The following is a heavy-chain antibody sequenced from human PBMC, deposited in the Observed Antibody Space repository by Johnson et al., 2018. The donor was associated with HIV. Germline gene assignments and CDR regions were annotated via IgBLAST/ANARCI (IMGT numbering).Heavy chain of an antibody. V-gene: IGHV3-23*04. CDR2: ISGSAIST. Sequence: VQLVEFGGGLVQPGGSLRLSCVGSGFSFSDHFMDCVRQAPGKGLEWVSAISGSAISTYYADSVKGRFTISRDNSKNTLYLQMNSLRVEDTAVYYCAKELAADGVDAFDIWGQGTMVTVS. D-gene: IGHD6-13*01. CDR1: GFSFSDHF. CDR3: AKELAADGVDAFDI. J-gene: IGHJ3*02.